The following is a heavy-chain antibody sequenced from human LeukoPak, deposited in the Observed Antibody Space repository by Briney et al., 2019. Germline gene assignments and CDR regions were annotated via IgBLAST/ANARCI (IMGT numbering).Heavy chain of an antibody. V-gene: IGHV3-23*01. CDR1: GFTFSSYG. Sequence: GGSLRLSCAASGFTFSSYGMSWVRQAPGKGLEWVSAITGSGGSTYFADSVKGRFTISRDNSKNTLWLQMNFLRAEDTAVYYCAKTGPGSGWARYYFDYWGQGILVTVSS. CDR2: ITGSGGST. J-gene: IGHJ4*02. CDR3: AKTGPGSGWARYYFDY. D-gene: IGHD6-19*01.